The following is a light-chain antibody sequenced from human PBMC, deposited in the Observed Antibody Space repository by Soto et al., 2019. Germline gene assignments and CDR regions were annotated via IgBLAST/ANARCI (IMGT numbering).Light chain of an antibody. Sequence: EILMTQSPVTLSKSPGERVILSCRASQSVSSNLAWYQQKPGQAPRLLIYGASTRATGIPARFSGSGSGTEFTLTISSLQSEDFAVFYCQQYNQWPITFGQGTRLEIK. J-gene: IGKJ5*01. V-gene: IGKV3-15*01. CDR3: QQYNQWPIT. CDR1: QSVSSN. CDR2: GAS.